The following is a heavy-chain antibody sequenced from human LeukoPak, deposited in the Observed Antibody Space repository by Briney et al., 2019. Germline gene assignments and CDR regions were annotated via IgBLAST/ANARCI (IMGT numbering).Heavy chain of an antibody. CDR2: ISWNSGSI. D-gene: IGHD6-13*01. J-gene: IGHJ4*02. CDR1: GFTFDDYA. CDR3: AKDMSPSYIAAAGPVFDY. Sequence: GRSLRLSCAASGFTFDDYAMHWVRQAPGKGLEWVSGISWNSGSIGYADSVKGRFTISRDNAKNSLYLQMNSLRAEDMALYYCAKDMSPSYIAAAGPVFDYWGQGTLVTVSS. V-gene: IGHV3-9*03.